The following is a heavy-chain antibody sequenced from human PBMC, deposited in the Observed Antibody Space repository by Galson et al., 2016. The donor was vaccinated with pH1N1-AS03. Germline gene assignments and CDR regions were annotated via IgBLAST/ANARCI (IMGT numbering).Heavy chain of an antibody. CDR2: TSSSGGST. D-gene: IGHD1-1*01. CDR3: AKDRNDYRLHYFSGSDV. J-gene: IGHJ6*02. V-gene: IGHV3-23*01. Sequence: SLRLSCATSGFTFTDFAVSWVRQAPGRGLEWVSATSSSGGSTYYAESVKGRFTISRDYSKNTVDLHMNSLRAEDTAVYYCAKDRNDYRLHYFSGSDVWGQGTTVIVSS. CDR1: GFTFTDFA.